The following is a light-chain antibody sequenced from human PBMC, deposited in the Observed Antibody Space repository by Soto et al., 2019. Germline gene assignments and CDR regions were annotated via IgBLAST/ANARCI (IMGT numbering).Light chain of an antibody. J-gene: IGKJ1*01. V-gene: IGKV3-11*01. CDR1: QSVSSY. Sequence: EIVLTQSPATLSLSPGERATLSCRASQSVSSYLAWYQQKPGQAPRLLIYDASNRATGIPARYSGSGPGTDSTLTISSLEPEDFAVYYSQQRSHWPPTFGQGTKLEIK. CDR3: QQRSHWPPT. CDR2: DAS.